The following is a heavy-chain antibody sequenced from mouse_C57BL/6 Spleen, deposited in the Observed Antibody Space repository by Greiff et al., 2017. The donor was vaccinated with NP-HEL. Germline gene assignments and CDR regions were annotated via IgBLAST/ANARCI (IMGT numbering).Heavy chain of an antibody. CDR1: GYTFTSYW. CDR3: ASQAGSSYNY. J-gene: IGHJ2*01. D-gene: IGHD1-1*01. CDR2: IDPSASYT. Sequence: QVQLQQPGAELVRPGTSVKLSCKASGYTFTSYWMHWVKQRPGQGLEWIGVIDPSASYTNYNQKFKGKATLTVDTSSSTAYMQLSSLTSEDSAVYYCASQAGSSYNYWGQGTTLTVSS. V-gene: IGHV1-59*01.